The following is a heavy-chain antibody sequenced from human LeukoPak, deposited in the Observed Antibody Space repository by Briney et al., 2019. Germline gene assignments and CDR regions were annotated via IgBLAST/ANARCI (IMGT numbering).Heavy chain of an antibody. V-gene: IGHV3-30*18. CDR2: ISGDGSNK. CDR1: GFTFSTYG. CDR3: AKNVRYYDMTGYYDYFDY. D-gene: IGHD3-22*01. Sequence: AGGSLRLSCAASGFTFSTYGMHWARQAPGKGLEWVAFISGDGSNKFYADTVKGRFTISRDNSENTLYLQMNSLRAEDKAVYYCAKNVRYYDMTGYYDYFDYWGQGTLVTVSS. J-gene: IGHJ4*02.